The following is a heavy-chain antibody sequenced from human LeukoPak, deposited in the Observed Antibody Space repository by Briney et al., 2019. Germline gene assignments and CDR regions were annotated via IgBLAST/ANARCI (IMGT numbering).Heavy chain of an antibody. V-gene: IGHV4-59*01. CDR3: ASDPSGSYYRD. CDR1: GGSISSYY. Sequence: SETLSLTCTVSGGSISSYYWSWIRQPPGKGLEWIGYIYYTGSTNYNPSLKSRVTISVDTSKNQLSLKLSSVTAADTAVYYCASDPSGSYYRDWGQGTLVTVSS. J-gene: IGHJ4*02. CDR2: IYYTGST. D-gene: IGHD1-26*01.